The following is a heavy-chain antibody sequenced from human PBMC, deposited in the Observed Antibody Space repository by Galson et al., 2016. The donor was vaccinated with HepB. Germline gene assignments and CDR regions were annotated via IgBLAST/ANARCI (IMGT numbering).Heavy chain of an antibody. J-gene: IGHJ6*02. CDR3: AKEIRGYDFWSGYNV. V-gene: IGHV3-9*01. Sequence: SLRLSCAASGFKFDDFAMHWVRQGPGKGLEWVSGISWNSGTIDYADSVKGRFTISRDNAKKSLYLQMDSLRPEGTAVYFCAKEIRGYDFWSGYNVWDQGTTVKVS. CDR2: ISWNSGTI. CDR1: GFKFDDFA. D-gene: IGHD3/OR15-3a*01.